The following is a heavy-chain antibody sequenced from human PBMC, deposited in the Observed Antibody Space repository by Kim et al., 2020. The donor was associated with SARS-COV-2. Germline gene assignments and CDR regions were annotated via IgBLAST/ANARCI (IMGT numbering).Heavy chain of an antibody. CDR3: TSTRGYSYGPFDY. CDR1: GFTFGDYA. Sequence: GVLRLSCTASGFTFGDYAMSWVRQAPGKGLEWVGFIRSKAYGGTTEYAASVKGRFTISRDDSKSIAYLQMNSLKTEDTAVYYCTSTRGYSYGPFDYWGQGTLVTVSS. D-gene: IGHD5-18*01. CDR2: IRSKAYGGTT. V-gene: IGHV3-49*04. J-gene: IGHJ4*02.